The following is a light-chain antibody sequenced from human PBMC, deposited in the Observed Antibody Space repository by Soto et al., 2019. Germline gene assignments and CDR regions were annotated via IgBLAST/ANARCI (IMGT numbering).Light chain of an antibody. J-gene: IGLJ2*01. V-gene: IGLV2-8*01. CDR2: EVS. Sequence: QSALTQPPSASGSPGQSGTISCTGTSSDVGGYNYVSWYQQYPGKAPTLMIYEVSKRPSGVPDRFSGSKSGNTASLTVSGLQAEDEADYYCSSYGGSNNVLFGGGTQLTVL. CDR1: SSDVGGYNY. CDR3: SSYGGSNNVL.